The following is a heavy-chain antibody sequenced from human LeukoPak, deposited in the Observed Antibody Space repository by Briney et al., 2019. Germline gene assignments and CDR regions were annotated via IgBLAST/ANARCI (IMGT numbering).Heavy chain of an antibody. D-gene: IGHD2-15*01. CDR3: ARGGCSGGSCYFDY. Sequence: SRTLSLTCALSGYSVSSNSAAWNWIRQSPSRGLEWLGRTYYRTKWYNDYPVSVKSRITITPDTSKNQFCLQLNSVTPEDTAVYYCARGGCSGGSCYFDYWGQGTLVTVSS. J-gene: IGHJ4*01. CDR2: TYYRTKWYN. CDR1: GYSVSSNSAA. V-gene: IGHV6-1*01.